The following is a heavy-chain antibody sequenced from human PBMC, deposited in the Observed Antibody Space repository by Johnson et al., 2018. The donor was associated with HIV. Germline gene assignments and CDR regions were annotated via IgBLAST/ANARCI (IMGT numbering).Heavy chain of an antibody. D-gene: IGHD6-19*01. Sequence: QEKLVESGGGVVQPGRSLRLSCAASGFTFSSYAMHWVRQAPGKGLEWVAVISYDGSNKYYGDSVKGRCPISRENSKNTLYLQMNSLRAEDTAVYYCARAPHPQWQWLPPGAFDIWGQGTMVTVSS. CDR1: GFTFSSYA. V-gene: IGHV3-30*04. CDR3: ARAPHPQWQWLPPGAFDI. CDR2: ISYDGSNK. J-gene: IGHJ3*02.